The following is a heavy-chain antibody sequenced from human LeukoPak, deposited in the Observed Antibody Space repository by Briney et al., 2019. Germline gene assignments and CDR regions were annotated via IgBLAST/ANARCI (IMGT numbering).Heavy chain of an antibody. CDR2: IKQDGSEK. Sequence: GGSLRLSCAASGFTFSSYSMNWVRQAPGKGLEWVANIKQDGSEKYYVDSVKGRFTFSRDNAKNSLYLQMNSLRAEDTAVYYCARGVEYQLLSDAFDIWGQGTMVTVSS. V-gene: IGHV3-7*01. CDR3: ARGVEYQLLSDAFDI. J-gene: IGHJ3*02. CDR1: GFTFSSYS. D-gene: IGHD2-2*01.